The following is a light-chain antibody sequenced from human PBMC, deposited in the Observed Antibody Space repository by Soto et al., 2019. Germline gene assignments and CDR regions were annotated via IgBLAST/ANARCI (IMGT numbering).Light chain of an antibody. CDR1: QSVLYSPNNKNY. CDR2: WAS. Sequence: DIVMTQSPDSLAVSLGERATINCKSSQSVLYSPNNKNYLAWYQKKPGQPPKLLIYWASTRESGVPDRFSGSRSGTDFTLTISSLPAEDVAVYYCQQYAGGLWTLGQGTKVEI. J-gene: IGKJ1*01. V-gene: IGKV4-1*01. CDR3: QQYAGGLWT.